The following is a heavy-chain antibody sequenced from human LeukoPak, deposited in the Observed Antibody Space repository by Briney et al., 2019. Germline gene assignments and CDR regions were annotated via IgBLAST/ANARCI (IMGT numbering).Heavy chain of an antibody. Sequence: ASVKVSCKASGYTFTSYAMHWVRQAPGQRLEWMGWINAGNGNTKYSQKFQGRVTITRDTSASTAYTELSSLRSEDTAVYYCARIIRDSSGWDYWGQGTLVTVSS. CDR1: GYTFTSYA. V-gene: IGHV1-3*01. J-gene: IGHJ4*02. CDR2: INAGNGNT. D-gene: IGHD6-19*01. CDR3: ARIIRDSSGWDY.